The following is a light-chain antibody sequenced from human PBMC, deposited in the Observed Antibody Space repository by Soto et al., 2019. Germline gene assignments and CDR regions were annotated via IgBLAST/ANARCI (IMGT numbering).Light chain of an antibody. V-gene: IGKV3-20*01. Sequence: EIVLTQSPGTLSLSPGERATLSCRASQSVSSSYLAWYQQKVGQAPRLLIYGASSRAPGIPDRFSGSGSGTDFSLTICRLEPEDFAMYYCQQYGSSPQTFGQGTKVDIK. CDR2: GAS. J-gene: IGKJ1*01. CDR3: QQYGSSPQT. CDR1: QSVSSSY.